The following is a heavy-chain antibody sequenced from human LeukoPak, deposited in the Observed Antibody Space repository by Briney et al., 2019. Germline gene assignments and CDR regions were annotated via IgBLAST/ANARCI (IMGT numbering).Heavy chain of an antibody. CDR3: ARGMPVRGVITRYYYYYYYMDV. J-gene: IGHJ6*03. Sequence: SQTLSLTCAVSVGSISSGGYSWNWIRQPPGKGLEWIGYIHYSGSTYYHPSLKSRVTISVDTSKNQFSLKLSSVTAADTAVYYCARGMPVRGVITRYYYYYYYMDVWGKGTTVTVSS. CDR2: IHYSGST. V-gene: IGHV4-30-4*07. CDR1: VGSISSGGYS. D-gene: IGHD3-10*01.